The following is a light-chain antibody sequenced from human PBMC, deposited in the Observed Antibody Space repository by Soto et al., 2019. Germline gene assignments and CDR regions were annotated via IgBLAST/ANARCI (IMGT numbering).Light chain of an antibody. V-gene: IGKV1-5*03. CDR3: QRYNSYPYS. J-gene: IGKJ2*03. CDR1: QTINEW. Sequence: DIQMTKSPSTLSSSVGERVTITCRASQTINEWLAWYQQKIGKAPKVLIYQASTLASAVPSRFSCSGSGTLFTLTISSLQPDGAATYYCQRYNSYPYSCGQGNKL. CDR2: QAS.